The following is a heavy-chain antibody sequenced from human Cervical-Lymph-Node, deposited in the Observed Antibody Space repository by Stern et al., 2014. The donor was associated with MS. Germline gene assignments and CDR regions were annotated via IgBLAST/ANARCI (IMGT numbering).Heavy chain of an antibody. CDR3: ARQNMVRGVTELDF. V-gene: IGHV1-46*04. Sequence: QMQLVQSGTEVKKSGASVRVSCKASGYTFSIYYMHWVRQAPGQGLEWLGIINPATGGTTYAQKLQDRVTMTNDTSTSTLYLEMSSLISEDTAVYYCARQNMVRGVTELDFWGQGTLVTVSS. D-gene: IGHD3-10*01. CDR1: GYTFSIYY. J-gene: IGHJ4*02. CDR2: INPATGGT.